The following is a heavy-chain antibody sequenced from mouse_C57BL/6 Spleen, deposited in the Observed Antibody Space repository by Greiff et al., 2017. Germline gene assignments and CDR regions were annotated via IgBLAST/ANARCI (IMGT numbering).Heavy chain of an antibody. Sequence: QVQLQQPGPELVMPGASVKLSCKASGYTFTSYWMHWVKQRPGQGLEWIGEIDPSDSYTNYNQKFKGKSTLTVDKSSSTAYMQLSSLTSEDSAVYYCARSYGSWFAYWGQGTLVTVSA. CDR1: GYTFTSYW. D-gene: IGHD2-2*01. J-gene: IGHJ3*01. CDR3: ARSYGSWFAY. CDR2: IDPSDSYT. V-gene: IGHV1-69*01.